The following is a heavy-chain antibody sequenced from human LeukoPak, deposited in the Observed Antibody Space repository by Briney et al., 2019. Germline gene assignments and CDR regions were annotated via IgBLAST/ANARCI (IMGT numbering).Heavy chain of an antibody. V-gene: IGHV4-34*01. CDR3: ARTTAGRDY. CDR1: GGSFSGYY. Sequence: SETLSLTCAVYGGSFSGYYWSWIRQPPGKGLEWIGEINHSGSTNYNPSLKSRVTIPVDASKNQFSLKLSSVTAADTAVYYCARTTAGRDYWGQGTLVTVSS. D-gene: IGHD4-4*01. CDR2: INHSGST. J-gene: IGHJ4*02.